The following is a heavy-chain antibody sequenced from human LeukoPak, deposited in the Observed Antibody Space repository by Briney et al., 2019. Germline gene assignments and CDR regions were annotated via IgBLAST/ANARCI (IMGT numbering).Heavy chain of an antibody. J-gene: IGHJ4*02. D-gene: IGHD4-17*01. Sequence: SETLSLTCTVSGGSISSYYWSWIRQPPGKGLEWIGYIYSSGSTNYNPSLKSRVTISVDTSKNQFSLRLSSVPAADTAVYFCARGAYGDYGHWGQGTLVTVSS. CDR3: ARGAYGDYGH. CDR1: GGSISSYY. CDR2: IYSSGST. V-gene: IGHV4-59*01.